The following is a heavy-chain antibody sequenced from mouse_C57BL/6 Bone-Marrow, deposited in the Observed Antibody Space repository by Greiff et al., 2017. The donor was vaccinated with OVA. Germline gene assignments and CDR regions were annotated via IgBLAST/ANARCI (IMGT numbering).Heavy chain of an antibody. V-gene: IGHV5-17*01. J-gene: IGHJ3*01. D-gene: IGHD2-4*01. Sequence: VQLKESGGGLVKPGGSLKLSCAASGFTFSDYGMHWVRQAPEKGLEWVAYISSGSSTIYYADTVKGRFTISRDNAKNTLFLQMTSLRSEDTAMYYCARRNDYLAWFAYWGQGTLVTVSA. CDR1: GFTFSDYG. CDR3: ARRNDYLAWFAY. CDR2: ISSGSSTI.